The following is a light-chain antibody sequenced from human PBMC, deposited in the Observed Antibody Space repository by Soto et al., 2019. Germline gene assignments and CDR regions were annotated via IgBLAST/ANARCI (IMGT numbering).Light chain of an antibody. CDR1: SSDVGGYNY. Sequence: LTHPASVSGSPGQSITISCTGTSSDVGGYNYVSWYQQHPGKAPKLMIYEVSNRPSGVSNRFSGSKSGNTASLTVSGLQAEEEADYYCSSYTSGTLYVFGTGTKVTVL. CDR2: EVS. J-gene: IGLJ1*01. V-gene: IGLV2-14*01. CDR3: SSYTSGTLYV.